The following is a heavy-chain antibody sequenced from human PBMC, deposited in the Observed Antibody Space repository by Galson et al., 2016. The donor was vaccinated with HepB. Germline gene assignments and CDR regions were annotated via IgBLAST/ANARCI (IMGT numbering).Heavy chain of an antibody. Sequence: SLRLSCAASGFTVRNNYMTWVRQAPGKGLEYVPVIYSGGTTYYADSAKGRFTISRDNSQNSLFLQMNTLRAEDTAVYFCVRGVYGDHGWFDYWGQGTLVTVSS. CDR1: GFTVRNNY. CDR2: IYSGGTT. V-gene: IGHV3-66*02. CDR3: VRGVYGDHGWFDY. D-gene: IGHD4-17*01. J-gene: IGHJ4*02.